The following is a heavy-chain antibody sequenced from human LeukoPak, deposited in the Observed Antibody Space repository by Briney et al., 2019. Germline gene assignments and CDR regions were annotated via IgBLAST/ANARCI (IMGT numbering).Heavy chain of an antibody. CDR1: GFTFSSYW. D-gene: IGHD3-10*01. CDR2: IKQDGSEK. V-gene: IGHV3-7*01. J-gene: IGHJ6*03. Sequence: PGGSLRLSCAASGFTFSSYWMSWVRQAPGKGLEWVANIKQDGSEKYYVDSVKGRFTISRDNAKNSLYLQMNSLRAEDTAVYYCARAPRGGGHYYYYYMDVWGKGTTVTVSS. CDR3: ARAPRGGGHYYYYYMDV.